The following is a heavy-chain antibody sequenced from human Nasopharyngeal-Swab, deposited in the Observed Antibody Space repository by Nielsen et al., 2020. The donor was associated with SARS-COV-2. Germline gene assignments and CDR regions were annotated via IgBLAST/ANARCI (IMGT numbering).Heavy chain of an antibody. D-gene: IGHD4/OR15-4a*01. CDR1: GFSFDYYT. Sequence: ETLSLTCVASGFSFDYYTMHWVRQAPGKGLEWVSLVSAGAETTYYADSVKGRFTVSRDNSRQSLFLQMESLRTEDTALYYCVKDGYDASLDAFDKWGLGTMVSVSS. J-gene: IGHJ3*02. CDR3: VKDGYDASLDAFDK. CDR2: VSAGAETT. V-gene: IGHV3-43*02.